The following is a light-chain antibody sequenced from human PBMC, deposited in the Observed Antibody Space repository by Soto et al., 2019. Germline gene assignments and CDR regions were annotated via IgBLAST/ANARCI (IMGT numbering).Light chain of an antibody. CDR2: GAS. CDR1: QSVSSN. J-gene: IGKJ4*01. CDR3: QQYNDWPPLT. V-gene: IGKV3-15*01. Sequence: ETVMTQSPATLSVSPGERATLSCRASQSVSSNLAWYQQKPGQAPRLLIYGASTRATGIPARFSGSGSGTEFTLTISSLQSEDFAVYYCQQYNDWPPLTFDGGTKVEI.